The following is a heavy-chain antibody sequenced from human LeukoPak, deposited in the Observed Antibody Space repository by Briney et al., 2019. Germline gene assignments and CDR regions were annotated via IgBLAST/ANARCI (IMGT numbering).Heavy chain of an antibody. CDR3: ARVLGTGAAGAFDH. V-gene: IGHV4-38-2*02. CDR2: IFHSGST. J-gene: IGHJ4*02. Sequence: PSETLSLTCSVSGYSIRSAYYWGWIRQPPGKGLEWIGTIFHSGSTYYNLSLKSRVSTSIDTSKNQFSLKLTPVTAADTAVYYCARVLGTGAAGAFDHWGQGTLVTVSS. D-gene: IGHD6-13*01. CDR1: GYSIRSAYY.